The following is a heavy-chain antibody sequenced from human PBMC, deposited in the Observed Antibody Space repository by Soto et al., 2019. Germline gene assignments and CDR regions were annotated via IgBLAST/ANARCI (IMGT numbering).Heavy chain of an antibody. CDR1: GFTFSGSA. CDR2: IRSKANSYAT. J-gene: IGHJ6*03. V-gene: IGHV3-73*01. Sequence: GGSLRLSCAASGFTFSGSAMHWVRQASGKGLEWVGRIRSKANSYATGYAASGKGRFNISRDDSKNTAYLQMNSLKTEDTAVYYCTRRSSSSSDYYYYMDVWGKGTTVTVSS. D-gene: IGHD6-6*01. CDR3: TRRSSSSSDYYYYMDV.